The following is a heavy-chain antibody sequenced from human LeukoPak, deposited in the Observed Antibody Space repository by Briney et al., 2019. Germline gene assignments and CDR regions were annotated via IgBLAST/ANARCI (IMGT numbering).Heavy chain of an antibody. CDR3: ASTPSGSSAWYYFDK. CDR2: IYYSGNT. Sequence: SETLSLTCTVSGGSISISTYYWGWIRQPPGKGLEWIGSIYYSGNTYYNPSLKSRVTISVDTSKKQFSLKLSSVTAADTAVYYCASTPSGSSAWYYFDKWGQGTLVTVSS. CDR1: GGSISISTYY. V-gene: IGHV4-39*01. D-gene: IGHD6-19*01. J-gene: IGHJ4*02.